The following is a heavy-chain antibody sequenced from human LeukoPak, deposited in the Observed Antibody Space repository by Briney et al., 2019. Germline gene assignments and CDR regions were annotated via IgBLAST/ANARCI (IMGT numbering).Heavy chain of an antibody. CDR3: ARDAVAGTKNFDY. J-gene: IGHJ4*02. Sequence: KASETLSLTCAVSGYSISSGYYWGWIRQPPGKGLEWTGSIYHSGSTYYNPSLESRVTISVDTSRNQFSLKLNSVTAADTAVYHCARDAVAGTKNFDYWGQGALVTVSS. D-gene: IGHD6-19*01. V-gene: IGHV4-38-2*02. CDR2: IYHSGST. CDR1: GYSISSGYY.